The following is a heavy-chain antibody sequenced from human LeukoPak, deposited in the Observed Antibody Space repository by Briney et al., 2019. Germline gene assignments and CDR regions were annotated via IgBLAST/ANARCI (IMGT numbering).Heavy chain of an antibody. Sequence: PSETLSLTCTVSGGSISSSSYYWGWIRQPPGKGLEWIGSIYYSGSTYYNPSLKSRVTISVDTSKNQFSLKLSSVTAADTAVYYCARVRSLGGGFDYWGQGTLVTVSS. CDR2: IYYSGST. J-gene: IGHJ4*02. CDR3: ARVRSLGGGFDY. V-gene: IGHV4-39*07. CDR1: GGSISSSSYY. D-gene: IGHD3-16*01.